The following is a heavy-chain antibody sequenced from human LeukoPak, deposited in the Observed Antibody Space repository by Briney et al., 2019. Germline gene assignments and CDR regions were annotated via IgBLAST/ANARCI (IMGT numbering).Heavy chain of an antibody. CDR1: GFTVSSNY. CDR3: ARARLYYYDSSGYQYYFDY. J-gene: IGHJ4*02. D-gene: IGHD3-22*01. V-gene: IGHV3-53*01. CDR2: IYSGGST. Sequence: GGSLRLSCAASGFTVSSNYMSWVRQAPGKGLEWVSVIYSGGSTYYAGSVKGRFTISRDNSKNTLYLQMNSLRAEDTAVYYCARARLYYYDSSGYQYYFDYWGQGTLVTVPS.